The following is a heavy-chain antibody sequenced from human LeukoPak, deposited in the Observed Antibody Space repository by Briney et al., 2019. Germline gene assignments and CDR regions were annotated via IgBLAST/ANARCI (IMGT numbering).Heavy chain of an antibody. CDR3: AKGVVGSGTFDI. D-gene: IGHD3-10*01. V-gene: IGHV3-11*01. CDR1: GFTFSDYS. CDR2: ISSGSSTI. J-gene: IGHJ3*02. Sequence: GGSLRLSCAASGFTFSDYSMAWMRQSPRKGLEWISYISSGSSTIFYADSVKGRFTTYRDNAKNSLFLQMNSLRAEDMALYYCAKGVVGSGTFDIWGQGTMVTVSS.